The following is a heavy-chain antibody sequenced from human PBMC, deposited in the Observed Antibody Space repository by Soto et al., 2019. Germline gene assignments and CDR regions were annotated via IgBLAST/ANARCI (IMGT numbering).Heavy chain of an antibody. CDR1: GYTFGNHY. CDR3: GREGCYYFVGILDL. V-gene: IGHV1-46*01. Sequence: ASVKVSCKASGYTFGNHYMHWVRQAPGQGLEWMGIFNPSGDHTNYAQKFQGRVTMTSDTSRSTGYMELSSLRSDDTAVYYCGREGCYYFVGILDLWARGPLVPASS. J-gene: IGHJ4*02. D-gene: IGHD3-10*02. CDR2: FNPSGDHT.